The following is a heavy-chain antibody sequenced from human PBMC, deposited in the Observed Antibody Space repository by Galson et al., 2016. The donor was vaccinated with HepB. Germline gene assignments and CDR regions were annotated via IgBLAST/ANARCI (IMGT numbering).Heavy chain of an antibody. V-gene: IGHV3-48*02. CDR1: GFISSVYN. CDR2: ITSSSDTM. D-gene: IGHD3-16*01. Sequence: SLRLSCAASGFISSVYNMNWASQAPGKGLERIAWITSSSDTMSYADSVKGRFTISRDHAKNSLYLEMNSLRDEDTAVYYCARDDYFLLGYWGQGTLVTAPS. CDR3: ARDDYFLLGY. J-gene: IGHJ4*02.